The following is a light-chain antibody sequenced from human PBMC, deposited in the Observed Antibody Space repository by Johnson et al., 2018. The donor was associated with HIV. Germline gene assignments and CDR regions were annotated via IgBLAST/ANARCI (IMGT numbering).Light chain of an antibody. V-gene: IGLV1-51*01. CDR3: GSWDSSLSAGGV. J-gene: IGLJ1*01. CDR1: SSNIGNNY. Sequence: QSVLTQPPSVSAAPGQKVTISCSGSSSNIGNNYVSWYQQLPGTAPKLLIYDNNKRPSGIPDRFSASKSGTSDTLGITGLQTGDEADYYCGSWDSSLSAGGVFGTGTKVTVL. CDR2: DNN.